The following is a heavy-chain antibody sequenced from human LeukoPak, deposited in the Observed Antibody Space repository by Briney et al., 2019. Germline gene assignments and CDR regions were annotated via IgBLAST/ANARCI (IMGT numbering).Heavy chain of an antibody. Sequence: GGSLRLSCAASGFTFSSYAMHWVRQAPGKGLEWVAVISYDGSNKYYADSVKGRFTISRDNSKNTLYLQMNSLRAEDMAVYYCARDSSGWYVYYFVYWGQGALVTVSS. CDR1: GFTFSSYA. CDR3: ARDSSGWYVYYFVY. D-gene: IGHD6-19*01. J-gene: IGHJ4*02. CDR2: ISYDGSNK. V-gene: IGHV3-30-3*01.